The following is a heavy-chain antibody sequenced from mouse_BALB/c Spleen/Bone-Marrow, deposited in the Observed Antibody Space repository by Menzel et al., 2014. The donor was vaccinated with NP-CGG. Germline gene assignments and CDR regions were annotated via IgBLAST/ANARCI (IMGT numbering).Heavy chain of an antibody. V-gene: IGHV14-3*02. CDR1: GFNIKDTY. J-gene: IGHJ1*01. D-gene: IGHD1-2*01. Sequence: VQLQQSGADLVKPGASVKLSCTASGFNIKDTYIHWMKQRPEQGLEWIGRIDPANGFTIYDPKFQGKATITADTTSNTASLQLSSLTSEDTAVYYCALITAATFSYWYFDVWGAGTTVTVSS. CDR3: ALITAATFSYWYFDV. CDR2: IDPANGFT.